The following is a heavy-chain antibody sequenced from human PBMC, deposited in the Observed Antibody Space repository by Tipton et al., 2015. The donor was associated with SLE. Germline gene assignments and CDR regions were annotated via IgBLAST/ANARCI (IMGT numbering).Heavy chain of an antibody. D-gene: IGHD3-16*02. CDR2: IYTSGST. J-gene: IGHJ5*02. CDR1: GGSIISYY. V-gene: IGHV4-4*08. Sequence: GLVKPSETLSLTCTVSGGSIISYYWTWIRQPPGKGLEWIGHIYTSGSTKYNPSLKSRVSISLDTSRNQFSLKLTSVTAADTAVYFCAKYVWESYRFNWFDPWGQGTLVTVSS. CDR3: AKYVWESYRFNWFDP.